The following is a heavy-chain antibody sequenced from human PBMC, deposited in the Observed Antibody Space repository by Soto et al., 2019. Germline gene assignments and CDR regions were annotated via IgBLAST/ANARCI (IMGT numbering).Heavy chain of an antibody. D-gene: IGHD6-13*01. Sequence: LQSLWLHASVPRVSIRSYYSRSNRQPPGKGLEWIGYIYYSGSTNYNPSLKSRVTISVDTSKNQFSLKLSSVTAADTAVYYCARDSSSRWFDYWGQGTLVTVSS. CDR2: IYYSGST. CDR1: RVSIRSYY. J-gene: IGHJ4*02. V-gene: IGHV4-59*01. CDR3: ARDSSSRWFDY.